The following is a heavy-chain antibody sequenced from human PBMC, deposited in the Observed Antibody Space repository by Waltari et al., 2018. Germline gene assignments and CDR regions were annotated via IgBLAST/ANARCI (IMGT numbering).Heavy chain of an antibody. J-gene: IGHJ5*01. CDR3: ARDARGIDTPYNWFDF. D-gene: IGHD1-20*01. CDR1: GFTFRSYW. V-gene: IGHV3-7*01. Sequence: VQLVESGGGLVQPGGSLRLSCVASGFTFRSYWLTWVRQAPGKRTDWVANVKQDGSDKKEVDSVKGRFTIARDNAKNSLYLQMDSLRVEDTAMYYCARDARGIDTPYNWFDFWGQGVQVTVSS. CDR2: VKQDGSDK.